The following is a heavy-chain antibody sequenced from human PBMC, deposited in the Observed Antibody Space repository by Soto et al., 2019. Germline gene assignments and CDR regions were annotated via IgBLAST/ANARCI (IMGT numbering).Heavy chain of an antibody. D-gene: IGHD3-3*01. V-gene: IGHV1-18*04. CDR1: GYTFTSYG. J-gene: IGHJ4*02. CDR2: ISAYNGNT. Sequence: VASVKVSCKASGYTFTSYGISWVRQAPGQGLEWMGWISAYNGNTNYAQKLQGRVTMTTDTSTSTAYMELRSLRSDDTAVYYCARVRGTIFGVVIDFDYWGQGTLVTVSS. CDR3: ARVRGTIFGVVIDFDY.